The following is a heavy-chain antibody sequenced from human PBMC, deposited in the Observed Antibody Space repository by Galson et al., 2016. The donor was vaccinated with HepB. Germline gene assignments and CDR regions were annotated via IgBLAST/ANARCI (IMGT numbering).Heavy chain of an antibody. D-gene: IGHD2-15*01. CDR1: GHSFTGFW. J-gene: IGHJ5*02. Sequence: QSGAEVKKPGESLKIFCKGSGHSFTGFWIGWVRQKPGKGLEWMGIIYPGDSETRYSPSFQGQVTMSVDKSINTAYLQWSSLKASDTATYYFARHRGSGGYPYKWFDPWGQGILVTVSS. CDR2: IYPGDSET. V-gene: IGHV5-51*01. CDR3: ARHRGSGGYPYKWFDP.